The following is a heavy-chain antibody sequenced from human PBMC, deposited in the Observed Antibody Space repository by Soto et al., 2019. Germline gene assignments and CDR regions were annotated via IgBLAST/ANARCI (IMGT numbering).Heavy chain of an antibody. J-gene: IGHJ5*02. CDR2: INHSGST. Sequence: SETLSLTCAVYGGSFSGYYWSWIRQPPGKGLEWIGEINHSGSTNYNPSLKSRVTISVDTSKNQFSLYLQMNSLRAEDTAVYYCARTLRPSSSWYETSARKNWFDPWGQGTLVTVSS. CDR1: GGSFSGYY. V-gene: IGHV4-34*01. D-gene: IGHD6-13*01. CDR3: ARTLRPSSSWYETSARKNWFDP.